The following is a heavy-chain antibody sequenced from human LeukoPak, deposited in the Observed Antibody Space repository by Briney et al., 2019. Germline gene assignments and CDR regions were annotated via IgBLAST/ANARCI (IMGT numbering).Heavy chain of an antibody. CDR3: ARYSGCGGDCYRRAFDI. Sequence: SSETLSLTCTVSGGPISSYYWSWIRQPPGKGLEWIGYIYYSGSTNYNPSLKSRVTISVDTSKNQFSLKLSSVTAADTAVYCCARYSGCGGDCYRRAFDIWGQGTMVTVSS. V-gene: IGHV4-59*01. J-gene: IGHJ3*02. CDR2: IYYSGST. CDR1: GGPISSYY. D-gene: IGHD2-21*02.